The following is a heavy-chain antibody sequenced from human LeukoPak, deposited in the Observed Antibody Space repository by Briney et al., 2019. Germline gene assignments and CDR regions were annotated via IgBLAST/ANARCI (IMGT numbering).Heavy chain of an antibody. CDR2: IYYSGST. D-gene: IGHD6-13*01. J-gene: IGHJ4*02. CDR1: GGSISSYY. CDR3: ARESSSWYVVDY. Sequence: SETLSLTCTVSGGSISSYYWSCIRQPPGKGLEWIGYIYYSGSTNYNPSLKSRVTISVDTSKNQFSLKLSSVTAADTAVYYCARESSSWYVVDYWGQGTLVTVSS. V-gene: IGHV4-59*01.